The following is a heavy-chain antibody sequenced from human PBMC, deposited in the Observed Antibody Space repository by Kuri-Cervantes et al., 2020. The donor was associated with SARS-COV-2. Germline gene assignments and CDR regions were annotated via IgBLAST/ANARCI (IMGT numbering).Heavy chain of an antibody. D-gene: IGHD1-7*01. CDR3: AGTTSGLAY. Sequence: SLKISCAASGFTFDDYAMHWVRQAPGKGLEWVSGISWNSGSIGYADSVKGRFTISRDNAKNSLYLQMNSLRAEDTAVYYCAGTTSGLAYWGQGTLVTVSS. J-gene: IGHJ4*02. CDR2: ISWNSGSI. V-gene: IGHV3-9*01. CDR1: GFTFDDYA.